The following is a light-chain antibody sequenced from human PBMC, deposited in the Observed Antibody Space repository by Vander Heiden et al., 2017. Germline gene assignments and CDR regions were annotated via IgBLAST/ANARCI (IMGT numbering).Light chain of an antibody. CDR1: QSISSY. V-gene: IGKV1-39*01. J-gene: IGKJ2*01. CDR2: AAS. CDR3: QQSYSTPQT. Sequence: DIQMTQSPSSLSASVGDRVTITCRASQSISSYLNWYQQKPGKPPKLLIDAASSLQSGVPSRFSGSGSGTDFTLTISSLQPEDFATYYCQQSYSTPQTFGQGTKLEIK.